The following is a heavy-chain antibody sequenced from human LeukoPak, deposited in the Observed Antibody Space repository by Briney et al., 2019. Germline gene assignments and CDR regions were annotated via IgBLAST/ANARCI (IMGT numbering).Heavy chain of an antibody. CDR3: AKFTRSSGDCL. D-gene: IGHD2-21*01. Sequence: GGSLRLSCAAWGFTLNRCWKRWVRQTRGRGREGVANINQDGSDNNYVDSVKGRFTISRDNANNSLYLQMNSLRAEDTAVYYCAKFTRSSGDCLWGQGILVTVSS. V-gene: IGHV3-7*01. CDR1: GFTLNRCW. CDR2: INQDGSDN. J-gene: IGHJ4*02.